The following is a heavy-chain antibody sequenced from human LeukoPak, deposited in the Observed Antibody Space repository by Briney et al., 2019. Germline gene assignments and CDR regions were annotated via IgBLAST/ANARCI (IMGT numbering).Heavy chain of an antibody. CDR2: ISGSGGST. CDR3: AKDRAREYYDSLTGYAFDY. J-gene: IGHJ4*02. CDR1: GFTFSSYA. Sequence: GGSLRLSCAASGFTFSSYAMSWVRQAPGKGLEWVSAISGSGGSTYYADSVKGRFTISRDNSKNTLYLQMNSLRAEDTAVYYCAKDRAREYYDSLTGYAFDYWGQGTLVTVSS. V-gene: IGHV3-23*01. D-gene: IGHD3-9*01.